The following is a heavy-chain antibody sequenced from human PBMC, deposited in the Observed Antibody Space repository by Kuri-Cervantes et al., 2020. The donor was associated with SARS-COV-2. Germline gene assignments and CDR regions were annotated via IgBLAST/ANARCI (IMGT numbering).Heavy chain of an antibody. CDR2: INPSGGST. V-gene: IGHV1-46*01. J-gene: IGHJ4*02. CDR1: GYTFTSYY. CDR3: AMALRYQLSSY. Sequence: DSVKVSCKASGYTFTSYYMHRVRQAPGQGLEWVGIINPSGGSTSYAQKFQGRVTMTEDTSTDTAYMELSSLRSEDTAVYYCAMALRYQLSSYWGQGTLVTVSS. D-gene: IGHD2-2*01.